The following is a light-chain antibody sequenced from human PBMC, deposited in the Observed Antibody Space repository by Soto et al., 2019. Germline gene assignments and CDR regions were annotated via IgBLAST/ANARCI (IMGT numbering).Light chain of an antibody. J-gene: IGKJ2*01. CDR1: QSIGSW. V-gene: IGKV1-5*03. CDR2: TAS. Sequence: DIQLTQSPSTLSASVGDRVTITCRASQSIGSWLAWYQQTPGQAPKLLIYTASHLHSGFPSWFSGTGFGTEFTLTISSLQPDQCATYYLQRWYIFPYTFGQGTKVDIK. CDR3: QRWYIFPYT.